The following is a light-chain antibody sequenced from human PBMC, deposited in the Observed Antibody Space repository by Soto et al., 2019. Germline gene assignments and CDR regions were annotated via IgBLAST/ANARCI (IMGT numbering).Light chain of an antibody. V-gene: IGKV3-20*01. CDR2: GAS. CDR1: QSVSSSF. CDR3: QQYDSSPLT. Sequence: EIVLTQSPGTLSLSPGERATLSCRASQSVSSSFLAWYQQKPGQAPRLLIYGASSRATGIPDRFSGSGSGTVFTLTISRLEPEDAAVYYCQQYDSSPLTFGGGTKVEIK. J-gene: IGKJ4*01.